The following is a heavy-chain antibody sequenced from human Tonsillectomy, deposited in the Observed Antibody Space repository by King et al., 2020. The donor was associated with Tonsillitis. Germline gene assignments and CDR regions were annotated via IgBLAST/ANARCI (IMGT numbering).Heavy chain of an antibody. CDR2: IYSGGST. D-gene: IGHD4-17*01. Sequence: VQLVESGGGLIQPGGSLRLSCAASAFTVSSNYMSWVRQAPGKGLEWVSVIYSGGSTYYADSVKGRFTISRDNSKNTLYLQMNSLRAEDTAVYYCASELRVYGDYVLGYWGQGTLVTVSS. J-gene: IGHJ4*02. V-gene: IGHV3-53*01. CDR1: AFTVSSNY. CDR3: ASELRVYGDYVLGY.